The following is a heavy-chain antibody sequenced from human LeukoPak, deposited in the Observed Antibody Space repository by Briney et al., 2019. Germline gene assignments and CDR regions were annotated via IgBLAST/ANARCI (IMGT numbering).Heavy chain of an antibody. J-gene: IGHJ5*02. Sequence: ASVKVSCKASGYTFTSYDINWVRQATGQGLEWMGWMNPNSGNTGYAQKFQGRVTITADESTSTAYMELSSLRSEDTAVYYCARVQEDSSGWYLWFDPWGQGTLVTVSS. V-gene: IGHV1-8*01. D-gene: IGHD6-19*01. CDR3: ARVQEDSSGWYLWFDP. CDR2: MNPNSGNT. CDR1: GYTFTSYD.